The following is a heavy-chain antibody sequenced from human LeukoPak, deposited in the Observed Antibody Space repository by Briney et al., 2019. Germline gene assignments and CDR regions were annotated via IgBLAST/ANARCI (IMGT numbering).Heavy chain of an antibody. D-gene: IGHD3-10*01. V-gene: IGHV5-10-1*01. Sequence: GESLKISCKGSGYSFTSYWISWVRQMPGKGLEWMGRIDPSDSYTNYSPSFQGHVTISADKSISTAYLQWSSLKASDTAMYYCARQGAMVRSFGYWGQGTLVTVSS. CDR3: ARQGAMVRSFGY. CDR1: GYSFTSYW. CDR2: IDPSDSYT. J-gene: IGHJ4*02.